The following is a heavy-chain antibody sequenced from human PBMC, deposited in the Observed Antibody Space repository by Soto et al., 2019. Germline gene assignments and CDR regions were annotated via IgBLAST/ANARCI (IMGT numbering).Heavy chain of an antibody. Sequence: GASVKVSCKASGGTFSSYAINWVRQAPGQGLEWMGGIIPIFGTANYAQKFQGRVTITADKSTSTAYMELSSLRSEDTAVYYCASPNLYDSPASPGARFDYWGQGTLVTVSS. CDR2: IIPIFGTA. J-gene: IGHJ4*02. V-gene: IGHV1-69*06. CDR3: ASPNLYDSPASPGARFDY. D-gene: IGHD3-22*01. CDR1: GGTFSSYA.